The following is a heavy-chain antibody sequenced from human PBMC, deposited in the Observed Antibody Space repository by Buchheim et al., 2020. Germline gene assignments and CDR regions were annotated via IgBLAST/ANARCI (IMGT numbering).Heavy chain of an antibody. J-gene: IGHJ6*02. CDR1: GFTFSSYG. D-gene: IGHD3-22*01. Sequence: QVQLVESGGGVVQPGRSLRLSCAASGFTFSSYGMHWVRQAPGKGLEWVAVIWYDGSNKYYADSVKGRFTISSANSKNTLYLQMNSLRAEDTAVYYCAREYYYDSSGYALYYYYGMDVWGQGTT. V-gene: IGHV3-33*01. CDR3: AREYYYDSSGYALYYYYGMDV. CDR2: IWYDGSNK.